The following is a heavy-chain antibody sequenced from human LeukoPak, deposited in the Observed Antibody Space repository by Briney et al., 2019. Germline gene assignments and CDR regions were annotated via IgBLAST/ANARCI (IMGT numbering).Heavy chain of an antibody. J-gene: IGHJ6*04. D-gene: IGHD3-9*01. Sequence: SGTLSLTCTVSGGSLSSYYRSWVRQPPGKGLERSGYIYYSGGTNYNPSPKSRVTISVDTSKNQFSLKLSSVTAADTAVYYCARGGYYDILTPRRFSVYYYYGMDVWGKGTTVTVSS. CDR1: GGSLSSYY. CDR3: ARGGYYDILTPRRFSVYYYYGMDV. CDR2: IYYSGGT. V-gene: IGHV4-59*01.